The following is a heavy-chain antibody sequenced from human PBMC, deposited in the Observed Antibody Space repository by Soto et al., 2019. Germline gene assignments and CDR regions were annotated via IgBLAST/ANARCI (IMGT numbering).Heavy chain of an antibody. CDR2: IKQDGSEK. D-gene: IGHD3-10*01. Sequence: GGSPRLSCAASGFTFSSYWMSWVRQAPGKGLEWVANIKQDGSEKYYVDSVKGRFTISRDNAKNSLYLQMNSLRAEDTAVYYCARDGAYYYGSGSYSNAFDIWGQGTMVTVSS. V-gene: IGHV3-7*01. CDR3: ARDGAYYYGSGSYSNAFDI. CDR1: GFTFSSYW. J-gene: IGHJ3*02.